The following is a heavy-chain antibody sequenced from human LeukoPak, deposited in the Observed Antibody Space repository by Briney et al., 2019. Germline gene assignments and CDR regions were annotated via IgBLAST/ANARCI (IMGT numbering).Heavy chain of an antibody. CDR2: IIPIFGTA. J-gene: IGHJ4*02. D-gene: IGHD3-22*01. CDR1: GGTFSSYA. CDR3: ARDRVLYYYDSSGYHY. V-gene: IGHV1-69*05. Sequence: GASVKVSCKASGGTFSSYAISWVRQAPGQGLEWMGGIIPIFGTANYAQKFQGRVTITTDESTSTAYVELSSLRSEDTAVYYCARDRVLYYYDSSGYHYWGQGALVTVSS.